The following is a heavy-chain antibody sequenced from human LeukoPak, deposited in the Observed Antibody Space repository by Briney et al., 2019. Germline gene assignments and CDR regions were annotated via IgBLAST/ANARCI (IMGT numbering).Heavy chain of an antibody. J-gene: IGHJ6*02. V-gene: IGHV4-59*01. D-gene: IGHD2-15*01. Sequence: PSETLSLTCTVSGGSISSYYWSWIRQPPGKGLEWIGYVYHSGSANYNPSLKSRVTISVDTSKNQFSLKLSSVTAADTAVYYCASGVVVVAGYYGMDVWGQGTTVTVSS. CDR2: VYHSGSA. CDR1: GGSISSYY. CDR3: ASGVVVVAGYYGMDV.